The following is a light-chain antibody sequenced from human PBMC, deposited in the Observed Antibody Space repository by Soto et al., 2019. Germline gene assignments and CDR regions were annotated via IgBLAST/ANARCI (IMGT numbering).Light chain of an antibody. CDR3: QQYNNWPPIT. V-gene: IGKV3D-15*01. J-gene: IGKJ5*01. CDR1: QSVSSN. Sequence: PGERATLSCRASQSVSSNFLAWYQQKPGQAPSLLIYGASNRATGIPARFTGSGSGTEFTLTISSLQSEDFAVYYCQQYNNWPPITFGQGTRLEI. CDR2: GAS.